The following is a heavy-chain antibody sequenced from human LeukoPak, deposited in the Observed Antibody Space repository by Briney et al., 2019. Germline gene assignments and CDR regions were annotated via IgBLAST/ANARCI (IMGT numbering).Heavy chain of an antibody. CDR1: GFTFDDYA. V-gene: IGHV3-9*01. Sequence: GRSLRLSCAASGFTFDDYAMHWVRHAPGKGLEWVSGLSLNSASIGYADSVKGRFTISRDNAKNSLYLQMNSLSAEDTALYYCAAQPSRYCTSTSCFAAYYFDYWGQGTLVTVSS. J-gene: IGHJ4*02. D-gene: IGHD2-2*01. CDR3: AAQPSRYCTSTSCFAAYYFDY. CDR2: LSLNSASI.